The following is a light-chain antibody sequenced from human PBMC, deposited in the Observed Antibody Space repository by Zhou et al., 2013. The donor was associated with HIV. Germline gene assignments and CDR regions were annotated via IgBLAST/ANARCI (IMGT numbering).Light chain of an antibody. V-gene: IGKV1-NL1*01. J-gene: IGKJ1*01. CDR3: QQYYSVPGT. Sequence: DIQMTQSPPYLSATVGDRVTLTCRASQGIGNSLAWYQQTPGKAPKLLLSAASRLESGVPSRFSGSGSGTDYTLTISNLQPEDFAIYYCQQYYSVPGTFGQGTKVDIK. CDR1: QGIGNS. CDR2: AAS.